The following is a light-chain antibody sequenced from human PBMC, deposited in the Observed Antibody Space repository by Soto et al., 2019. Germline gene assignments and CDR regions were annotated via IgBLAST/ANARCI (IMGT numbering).Light chain of an antibody. CDR2: DAS. CDR1: QSVSSY. Sequence: EIVLTQSPATLSFSAGERATLSFRASQSVSSYLAWYQQKPGQAPRLLIYDASNRATGIPARFSGSGSGTDFTLTISSLEPEDFAVYYCQQRNILPLTFGGGTKVDIK. V-gene: IGKV3-11*01. CDR3: QQRNILPLT. J-gene: IGKJ4*01.